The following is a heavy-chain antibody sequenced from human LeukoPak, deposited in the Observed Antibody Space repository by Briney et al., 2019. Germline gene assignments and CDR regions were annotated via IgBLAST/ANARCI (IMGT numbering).Heavy chain of an antibody. D-gene: IGHD5-24*01. CDR3: ARDGDGYPI. CDR1: GFTFSSYS. V-gene: IGHV3-53*01. CDR2: IYSGGST. J-gene: IGHJ3*02. Sequence: PGGSLRLSCAASGFTFSSYSMNWVRQAPGKGLEWVSVIYSGGSTYYADSVKGRFTISRDNSKNTLYLQMNSLRAEDTAVYYCARDGDGYPIWGQGTMVTVSS.